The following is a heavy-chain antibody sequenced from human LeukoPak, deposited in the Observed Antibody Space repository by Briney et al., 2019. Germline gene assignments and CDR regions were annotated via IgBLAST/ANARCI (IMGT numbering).Heavy chain of an antibody. CDR3: ARFSDYGSGIYAFDI. V-gene: IGHV4-4*07. J-gene: IGHJ3*02. CDR1: GGPISSYD. CDR2: IYTSGSP. D-gene: IGHD3-10*01. Sequence: PSEALSLTCTVSGGPISSYDWSWIRQPVGKGLEWIGRIYTSGSPNYNPSLKRRVTISVDTSKNQFSLKLSSVTAADTAVYYCARFSDYGSGIYAFDIWGQGTMVTVSS.